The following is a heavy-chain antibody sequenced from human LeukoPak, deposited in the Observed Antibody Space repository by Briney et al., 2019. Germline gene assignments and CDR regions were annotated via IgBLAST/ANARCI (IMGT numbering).Heavy chain of an antibody. CDR2: ISNSGSTI. CDR3: ARVVPRGQFYFDL. CDR1: GFTFSTYT. Sequence: GGSLRLSCAASGFTFSTYTMNWVRQAPGKGLEWLSYISNSGSTIYFADSVKGRFNISRDNAKNSVHLQMNRLKAEDTAVYYCARVVPRGQFYFDLWGQGTLVTVSS. V-gene: IGHV3-48*04. J-gene: IGHJ4*02.